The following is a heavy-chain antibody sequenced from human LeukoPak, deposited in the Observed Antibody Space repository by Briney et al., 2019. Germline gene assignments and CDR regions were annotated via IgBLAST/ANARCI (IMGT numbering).Heavy chain of an antibody. V-gene: IGHV3-74*01. Sequence: GGSLRLSCAASGVTFSSHSMHWVRQAPGKGLVWVSGISNDGTSTTYADSVKGRFAISRDNAKNTLYLQMHSLRAEDTAVYSCARGWFGPDSCGQGTLVTVSS. CDR2: ISNDGTST. CDR1: GVTFSSHS. J-gene: IGHJ5*01. D-gene: IGHD3-10*01. CDR3: ARGWFGPDS.